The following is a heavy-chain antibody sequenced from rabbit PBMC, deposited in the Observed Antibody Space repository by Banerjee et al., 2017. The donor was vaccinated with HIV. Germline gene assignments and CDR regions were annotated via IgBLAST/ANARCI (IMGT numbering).Heavy chain of an antibody. CDR3: AIMNSRGWGDFNL. CDR2: INTISGDT. D-gene: IGHD4-1*01. V-gene: IGHV1S45*01. CDR1: GFSFSNKYV. J-gene: IGHJ4*01. Sequence: QEQLEESGGDLVKPEGSLTLTCTASGFSFSNKYVMCWVRQAPGKGLEWIACINTISGDTVYATWAKGRFTISKASWTTVTLQMTSLTAADTATYFCAIMNSRGWGDFNLWGPGTLVTVS.